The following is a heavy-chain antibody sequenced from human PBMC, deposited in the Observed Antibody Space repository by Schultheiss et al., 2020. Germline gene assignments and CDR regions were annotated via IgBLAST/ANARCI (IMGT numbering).Heavy chain of an antibody. J-gene: IGHJ4*02. CDR1: GGSISSSSYY. V-gene: IGHV4-39*01. CDR3: ARRARYCSSTTCYDFDY. D-gene: IGHD2-2*01. CDR2: IYYSGST. Sequence: SQTLSLTCTVSGGSISSSSYYWGWIRQPPGKGLEWIGSIYYSGSTYYNPSLKSRVTISVDTSKNQFSLRLSSVTAADTALYYCARRARYCSSTTCYDFDYWGQGTLVTVSS.